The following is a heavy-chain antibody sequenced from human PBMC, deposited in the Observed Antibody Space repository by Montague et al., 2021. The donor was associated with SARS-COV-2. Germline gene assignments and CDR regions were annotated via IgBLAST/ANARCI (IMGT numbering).Heavy chain of an antibody. V-gene: IGHV4-34*01. Sequence: SETLSLTCAVYGGSFSGYYWCWIRQPPGKGLEWIGEINHSGSTNYNQSLKSQVPVSVDTSKNQFSLKLSSVTAADTAGYYCARALLEPLDYWGQGTLVTVSS. CDR3: ARALLEPLDY. CDR2: INHSGST. CDR1: GGSFSGYY. J-gene: IGHJ4*02. D-gene: IGHD1-14*01.